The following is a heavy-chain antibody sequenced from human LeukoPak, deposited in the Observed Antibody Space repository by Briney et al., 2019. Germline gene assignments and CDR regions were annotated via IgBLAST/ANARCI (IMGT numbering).Heavy chain of an antibody. CDR2: INPNSGGT. D-gene: IGHD1-26*01. Sequence: VASVKVSCKASGYTFTGYYMHWVRQAPGQGLEWMGWINPNSGGTNYAQKFQGRVTMTTDTSTSTAYMELRRLRSDDTAVYYCARARGDVYSGSPRGYYYYYMDVWGKGTTVTVSS. J-gene: IGHJ6*03. CDR3: ARARGDVYSGSPRGYYYYYMDV. CDR1: GYTFTGYY. V-gene: IGHV1-2*02.